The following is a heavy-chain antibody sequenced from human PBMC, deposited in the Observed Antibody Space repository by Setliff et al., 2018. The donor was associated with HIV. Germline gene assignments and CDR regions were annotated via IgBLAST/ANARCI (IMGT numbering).Heavy chain of an antibody. CDR2: IYYSGGT. CDR3: ARQITMARGVYQPYYYYYMDV. V-gene: IGHV4-59*08. Sequence: PSETLSLTCTVSGGSISSYYWSWIRQPPGKGLEWIGYIYYSGGTNYNPSLKSRVTISVDTSKNQFSLKLSSVTAADTAVYYCARQITMARGVYQPYYYYYMDVWGKGTTVTVSS. D-gene: IGHD3-10*01. J-gene: IGHJ6*03. CDR1: GGSISSYY.